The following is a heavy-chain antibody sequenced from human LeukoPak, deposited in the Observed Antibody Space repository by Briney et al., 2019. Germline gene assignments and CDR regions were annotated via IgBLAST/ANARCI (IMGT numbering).Heavy chain of an antibody. CDR2: IHPNSGGT. V-gene: IGHV1-2*02. CDR3: ARSSSSWYNAFDI. D-gene: IGHD6-13*01. J-gene: IGHJ3*02. CDR1: GYTFTGYY. Sequence: ASVKVSCKASGYTFTGYYIHWVRQAPGQGLEWMGWIHPNSGGTYFAQKFQGRVTTTRDTSINTAYLEMRSDDTALYYCARSSSSWYNAFDIWGQGTMVTVSS.